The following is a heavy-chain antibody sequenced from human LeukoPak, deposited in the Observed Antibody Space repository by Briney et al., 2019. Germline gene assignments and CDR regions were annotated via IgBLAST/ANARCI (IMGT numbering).Heavy chain of an antibody. CDR1: GFTFDDYT. V-gene: IGHV3-43*01. Sequence: QSGGSLRLSCAASGFTFDDYTMHWVRQAPGKGLEWVSLISWDGGSTYYADSVKGRFTISRDNSKNSLYLQMNSMRTENTALYYCAKDSVPAAMEGWFDPWGQETLVTVSS. CDR2: ISWDGGST. D-gene: IGHD2-2*01. J-gene: IGHJ5*02. CDR3: AKDSVPAAMEGWFDP.